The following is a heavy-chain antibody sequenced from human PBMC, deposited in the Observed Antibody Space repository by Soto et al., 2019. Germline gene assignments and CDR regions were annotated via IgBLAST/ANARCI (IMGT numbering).Heavy chain of an antibody. J-gene: IGHJ6*03. V-gene: IGHV4-59*01. Sequence: SETLSLTCTVSGGSISSYYWSWIRQPPGKGLEWIGYIYYSGSTNYNPSLKSRVTISVDTSKNQFSLKLSSVTAADTAVYYCARTGYCSSTSCPPAPAVAGTDYYYYYMDVWGKGTTVTVSS. CDR1: GGSISSYY. D-gene: IGHD2-2*01. CDR2: IYYSGST. CDR3: ARTGYCSSTSCPPAPAVAGTDYYYYYMDV.